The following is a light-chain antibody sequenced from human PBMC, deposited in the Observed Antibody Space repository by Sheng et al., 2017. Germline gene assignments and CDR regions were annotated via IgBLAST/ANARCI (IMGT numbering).Light chain of an antibody. Sequence: EVVMTQSPATLSVSPGERATLSCRASQSINTDLAWYQQKPGQPPRLLIYRASTRATGVPDRFSGSGSGTDFTLTISSLQSEDFAVYYCQQYVDWPLTFGGGTKVEIK. CDR3: QQYVDWPLT. J-gene: IGKJ4*01. CDR2: RAS. CDR1: QSINTD. V-gene: IGKV3-15*01.